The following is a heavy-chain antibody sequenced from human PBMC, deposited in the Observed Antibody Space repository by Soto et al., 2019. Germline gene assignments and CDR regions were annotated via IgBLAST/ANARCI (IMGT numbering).Heavy chain of an antibody. Sequence: EVQLLESGGGLVQPGGSLRLSCSASGFTFSSYAMSWVRQAPGKGLEWVSAISGSGGSTYYADSVKGRFTISRDNYKHTLYLQMKSLRAEDTAVYYCAKGRANYYGGYFDFWGQGTLVTVSA. CDR3: AKGRANYYGGYFDF. CDR1: GFTFSSYA. J-gene: IGHJ4*02. CDR2: ISGSGGST. D-gene: IGHD3-10*01. V-gene: IGHV3-23*01.